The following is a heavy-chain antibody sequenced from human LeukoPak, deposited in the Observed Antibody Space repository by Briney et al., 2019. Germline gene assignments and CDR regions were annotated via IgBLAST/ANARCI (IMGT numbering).Heavy chain of an antibody. CDR2: IYHSGST. V-gene: IGHV4-59*01. CDR1: GGSISDYY. D-gene: IGHD6-6*01. Sequence: PSETLSLTCTVSGGSISDYYWTWIRQPPGKGLEWIGYIYHSGSTNYNPSLKSRVTISVDTSKNQFSLKLSPVTAADTAVYYCARGRKRSSSKVGYYYYGMDVWGQGTTVTVSS. J-gene: IGHJ6*02. CDR3: ARGRKRSSSKVGYYYYGMDV.